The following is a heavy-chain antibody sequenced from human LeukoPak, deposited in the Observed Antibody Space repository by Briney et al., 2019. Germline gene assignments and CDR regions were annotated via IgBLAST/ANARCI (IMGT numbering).Heavy chain of an antibody. J-gene: IGHJ4*02. CDR1: GGSFSPYY. CDR3: ARGGLYCGGDCYVDH. V-gene: IGHV4-34*01. D-gene: IGHD2-21*02. CDR2: INHSGST. Sequence: SETLSLTCAVYGGSFSPYYWSWIRQPPEKGLEWIGEINHSGSTNYNPSLKSRVTISVDTSKNQFSLKLSSVTAADTAVYYCARGGLYCGGDCYVDHWGKGSLVTVSS.